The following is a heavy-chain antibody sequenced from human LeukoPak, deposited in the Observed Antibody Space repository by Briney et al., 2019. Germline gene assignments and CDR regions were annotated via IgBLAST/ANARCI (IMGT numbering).Heavy chain of an antibody. Sequence: GSLRLSCAASGFTFSTYWMSWVRQAPGKGLEWIGFIHDSGNTYYNASLKSRVTMSVDTSKNQLSLNLWSVAAADTAVYYCARISNDYRGNPFDYWGQGTLVTVSP. CDR1: GFTFSTYW. V-gene: IGHV4-59*01. CDR3: ARISNDYRGNPFDY. D-gene: IGHD4-23*01. CDR2: IHDSGNT. J-gene: IGHJ4*02.